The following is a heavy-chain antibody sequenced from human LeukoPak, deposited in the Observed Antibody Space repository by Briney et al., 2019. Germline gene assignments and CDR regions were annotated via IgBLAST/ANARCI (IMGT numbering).Heavy chain of an antibody. D-gene: IGHD3-10*01. CDR3: ARGGIPTGTYYYFYYMDV. Sequence: GGSLRLSCAASGFTFSRNVMHWVRQAPGKGLEWVALTSYDGNNKFYADSVKGRFTISRDNSRNTLYLQMNSLRGEDAAVYSCARGGIPTGTYYYFYYMDVWGKGTAVTVSS. CDR2: TSYDGNNK. J-gene: IGHJ6*03. V-gene: IGHV3-30*01. CDR1: GFTFSRNV.